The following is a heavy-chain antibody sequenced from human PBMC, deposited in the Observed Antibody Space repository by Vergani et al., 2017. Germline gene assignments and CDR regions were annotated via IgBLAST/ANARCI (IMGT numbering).Heavy chain of an antibody. Sequence: EVQLVESGGGLVKPGGSLRLSCAASGFSLTTSGMNWVRQAPGKGLEWVSSMIGVSSFIYYADSVMGRFTISRDNAKNSLYLQMNSLRAEDTAVYYCARDSEVDIHRGVLTIWGQGTLVTVSS. CDR1: GFSLTTSG. D-gene: IGHD3-10*01. J-gene: IGHJ4*02. V-gene: IGHV3-21*01. CDR3: ARDSEVDIHRGVLTI. CDR2: MIGVSSFI.